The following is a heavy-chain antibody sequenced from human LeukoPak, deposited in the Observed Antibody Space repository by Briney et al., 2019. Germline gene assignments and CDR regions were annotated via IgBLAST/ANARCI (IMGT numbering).Heavy chain of an antibody. V-gene: IGHV3-30-3*01. CDR2: ISYDGSNK. CDR1: GFTFSSYA. CDR3: SRGGRLGSGSDYFDY. Sequence: GGSLRLSCAPSGFTFSSYAMHWVRQAPGKGLEWVAVISYDGSNKYYADSVKGRFTISRDNSKSTLYVQMNSLRAEDTAVYYCSRGGRLGSGSDYFDYWGQGTLVTVSS. J-gene: IGHJ4*02. D-gene: IGHD3-10*01.